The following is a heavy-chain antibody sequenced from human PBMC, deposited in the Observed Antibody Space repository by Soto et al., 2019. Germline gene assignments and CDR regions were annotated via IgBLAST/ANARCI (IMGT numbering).Heavy chain of an antibody. Sequence: EVQLLESGGGLVQPGGSLRLSCAAPGFTFSNYAMNWVRQAPGKGLEWVSVISGSGGSTYYADSVKGRFTISRDNSKNTLYLQMNSLRGEDTAVYYCARRSSGWYFDYWGRGTLVTVSS. CDR3: ARRSSGWYFDY. CDR1: GFTFSNYA. D-gene: IGHD6-19*01. CDR2: ISGSGGST. V-gene: IGHV3-23*01. J-gene: IGHJ4*02.